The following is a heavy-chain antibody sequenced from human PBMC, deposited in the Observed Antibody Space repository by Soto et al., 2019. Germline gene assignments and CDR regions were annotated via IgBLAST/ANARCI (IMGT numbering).Heavy chain of an antibody. CDR2: IYYSGST. CDR3: ARDVEPFSGYYGMDV. V-gene: IGHV4-30-4*01. J-gene: IGHJ6*02. CDR1: GGSISHNDYY. D-gene: IGHD1-26*01. Sequence: QVQLQESGPGLVKPSQTLSLTCTASGGSISHNDYYWSWIRQSPGKGLEWMGFIYYSGSTYYNPALKRRATISLETAKNHFSLKLTSVTAGDTAVYYCARDVEPFSGYYGMDVWGRGTTVTVSS.